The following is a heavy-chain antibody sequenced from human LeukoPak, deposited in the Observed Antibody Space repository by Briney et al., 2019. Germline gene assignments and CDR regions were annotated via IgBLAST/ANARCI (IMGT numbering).Heavy chain of an antibody. Sequence: GASVKVSCKASGYILTGYYLHWVRQAPGQGLEWMGRIYPKSGGTNYAQKFQGRVSMTKDTSISIAYMELSRLRSDDTAVYYCAREAYGGNPPDDAFDIWGQGTMVTVSS. V-gene: IGHV1-2*06. CDR3: AREAYGGNPPDDAFDI. D-gene: IGHD4-23*01. CDR2: IYPKSGGT. J-gene: IGHJ3*02. CDR1: GYILTGYY.